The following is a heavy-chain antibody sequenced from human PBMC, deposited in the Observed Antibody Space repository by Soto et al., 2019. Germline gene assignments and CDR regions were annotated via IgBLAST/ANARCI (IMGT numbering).Heavy chain of an antibody. CDR3: ARKGWYYDILTGYYKGPLDY. J-gene: IGHJ4*02. CDR2: INASNGNT. V-gene: IGHV1-3*01. D-gene: IGHD3-9*01. Sequence: ASVKVSCKASGGTFSSYAISWVRQAPGQGLEWMGWINASNGNTKYSQKLQGRVTITRDTSASTAYMELSSLRSEDTAVYYCARKGWYYDILTGYYKGPLDYWGQGTLVTVSS. CDR1: GGTFSSYA.